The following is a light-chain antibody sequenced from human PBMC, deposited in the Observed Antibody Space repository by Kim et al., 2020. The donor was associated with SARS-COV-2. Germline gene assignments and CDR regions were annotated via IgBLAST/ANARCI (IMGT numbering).Light chain of an antibody. CDR1: QDISRY. J-gene: IGKJ1*01. Sequence: ASVGDRVTITWRASQDISRYLNWYQQKPGKAPKPLIYTASSLQSGVPSRFTGRGSETDFTLTISSLQPEDFATYYCQQTYSASRTFGQGTKVDIK. V-gene: IGKV1-39*01. CDR3: QQTYSASRT. CDR2: TAS.